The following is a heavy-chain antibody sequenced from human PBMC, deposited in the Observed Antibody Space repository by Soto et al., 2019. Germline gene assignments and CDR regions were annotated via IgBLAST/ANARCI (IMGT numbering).Heavy chain of an antibody. CDR2: IIPIFGTA. J-gene: IGHJ5*02. CDR1: GGTFSSYA. D-gene: IGHD3-9*01. CDR3: ARGREVLRYFACPFDP. V-gene: IGHV1-69*05. Sequence: QVQLVQSGAEVKKPGSSVKVSCKASGGTFSSYAISWVRQAPGQGLEWMGGIIPIFGTANYAQKFQGRVTMTXXEXTXIAYSGLSSLRSEDTAVYYCARGREVLRYFACPFDPGGQGTLVTVSS.